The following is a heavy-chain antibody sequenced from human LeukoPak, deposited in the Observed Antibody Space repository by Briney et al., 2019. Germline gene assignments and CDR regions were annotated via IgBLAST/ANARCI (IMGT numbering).Heavy chain of an antibody. CDR2: ISGSGGST. D-gene: IGHD3-22*01. J-gene: IGHJ4*02. V-gene: IGHV3-23*01. CDR3: ARKNYYDSIPFDY. Sequence: GGSLRLSCAASGFTFSSYAMSWVRQAPGKGLEWVSAISGSGGSTYYADSVKGRFTISRDNAKNSLYLQMNSLRAEDTAVYYCARKNYYDSIPFDYWGQGTLVTVSS. CDR1: GFTFSSYA.